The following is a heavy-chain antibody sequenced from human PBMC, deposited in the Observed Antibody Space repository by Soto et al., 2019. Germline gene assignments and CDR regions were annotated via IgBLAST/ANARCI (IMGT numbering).Heavy chain of an antibody. Sequence: GGSPRLSCAASGFTFSSSWMNWVRQAPGKGLEWVADIKEDGSEKYYVDSLKGRFTISRDNAKNSLYLQMNSLRAEDTAVYYCARGDYYDRRFDSWGQGTLVTVSS. CDR1: GFTFSSSW. D-gene: IGHD3-22*01. J-gene: IGHJ4*02. CDR2: IKEDGSEK. CDR3: ARGDYYDRRFDS. V-gene: IGHV3-7*03.